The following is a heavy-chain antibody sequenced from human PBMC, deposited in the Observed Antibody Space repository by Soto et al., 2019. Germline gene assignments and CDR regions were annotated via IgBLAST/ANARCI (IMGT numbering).Heavy chain of an antibody. CDR2: IKQDGSEK. Sequence: EVQLVESGGGVVQPGGSLRLSCVASGFTFSSYYMSWARQVPGRGLEWLAKIKQDGSEKSYVDSVRGRFTISRDNAKNSLYLETDSLRPEDTAVYFCGRISRGAPAGTFWGQATLVTVSS. D-gene: IGHD6-13*01. CDR3: GRISRGAPAGTF. CDR1: GFTFSSYY. J-gene: IGHJ4*02. V-gene: IGHV3-7*03.